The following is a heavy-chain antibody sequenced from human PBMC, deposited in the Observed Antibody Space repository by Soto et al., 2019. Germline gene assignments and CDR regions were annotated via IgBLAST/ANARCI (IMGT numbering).Heavy chain of an antibody. CDR3: AKASQELRVYYYMDV. CDR2: ISYDGSNK. J-gene: IGHJ6*03. CDR1: GFTFSSYG. V-gene: IGHV3-30*18. Sequence: GGSLRLSCAASGFTFSSYGMHWVRQAPGKGLEWVAVISYDGSNKYYADSVKGRFTISRDNSKSTLYLQMNSLRAEDTAVYYCAKASQELRVYYYMDVWGKGTTVTVSS. D-gene: IGHD4-4*01.